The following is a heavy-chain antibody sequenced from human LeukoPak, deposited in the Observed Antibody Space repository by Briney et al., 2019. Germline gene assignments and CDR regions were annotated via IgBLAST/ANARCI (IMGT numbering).Heavy chain of an antibody. CDR2: ISSSSSTI. CDR3: AREGAVAGTILFDY. J-gene: IGHJ4*02. V-gene: IGHV3-48*04. Sequence: PGGSLRLSCAASGFTFSSYSMNWVRQAPGKGLEWVSYISSSSSTIYYADSVKGRFTISRDNAKNSLYLQMNSLRAEDTAVYYCAREGAVAGTILFDYWGQGTLDTVSS. D-gene: IGHD6-19*01. CDR1: GFTFSSYS.